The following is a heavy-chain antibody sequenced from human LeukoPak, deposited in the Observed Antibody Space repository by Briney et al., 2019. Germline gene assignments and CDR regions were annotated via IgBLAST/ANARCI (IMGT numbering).Heavy chain of an antibody. CDR3: AKDRFASSPSFFDY. D-gene: IGHD6-13*01. CDR1: GFTFSSYA. V-gene: IGHV3-23*01. CDR2: ISGSGGST. J-gene: IGHJ4*02. Sequence: GGSLRLSCAASGFTFSSYAMSWVRQAPGKGLEWVSAISGSGGSTYYADSVKGRFTISRDNSKNTLFLQMNSLRAEDTAIYYCAKDRFASSPSFFDYWGQGTLVAVSS.